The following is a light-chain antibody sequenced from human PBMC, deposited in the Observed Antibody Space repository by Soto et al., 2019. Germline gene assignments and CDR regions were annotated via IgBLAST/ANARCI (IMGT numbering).Light chain of an antibody. Sequence: DIQMTQSPSSLSASVGDRVTITCRASQGVSNYLAWYQQKPGKVPQLLIYAASTLQFGVPSRFSGSGSGTDFILTINSLQPEDVATYYCQRYDDAPRTFGQGTKVEIK. J-gene: IGKJ1*01. CDR2: AAS. CDR1: QGVSNY. V-gene: IGKV1-27*01. CDR3: QRYDDAPRT.